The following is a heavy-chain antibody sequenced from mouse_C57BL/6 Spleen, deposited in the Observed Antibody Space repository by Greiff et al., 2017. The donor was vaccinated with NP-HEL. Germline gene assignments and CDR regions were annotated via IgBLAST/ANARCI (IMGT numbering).Heavy chain of an antibody. CDR1: GFTFSSYA. Sequence: VESGEGLVKPGGSLKLSCAASGFTFSSYAMSWVRQTPEKRLEWVAYISSGGDYIYYADTVKGRFTISRDNARNTLYLQMSSLKSEDTAMYYCTRKDPYYYAMDYWGQGTSVTVSS. V-gene: IGHV5-9-1*02. J-gene: IGHJ4*01. CDR3: TRKDPYYYAMDY. CDR2: ISSGGDYI.